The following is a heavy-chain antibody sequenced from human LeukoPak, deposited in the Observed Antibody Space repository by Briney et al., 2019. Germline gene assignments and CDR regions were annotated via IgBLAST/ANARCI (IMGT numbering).Heavy chain of an antibody. CDR2: INHSGST. V-gene: IGHV4-34*09. D-gene: IGHD3-16*01. J-gene: IGHJ4*02. CDR3: ARDVGGSLDY. CDR1: GGSFSGYY. Sequence: SETLSLTCAVYGGSFSGYYWSWIRQPPGKGLEWIGEINHSGSTYYNPSLKSRVTISVDTSKNQFSLKLSSVTAADTAVYYCARDVGGSLDYWGQGTLVTVSS.